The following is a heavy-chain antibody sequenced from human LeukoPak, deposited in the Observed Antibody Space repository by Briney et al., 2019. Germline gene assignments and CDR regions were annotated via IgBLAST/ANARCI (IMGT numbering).Heavy chain of an antibody. D-gene: IGHD3-3*01. CDR2: INHSGST. V-gene: IGHV4-34*01. CDR1: GGSFSGYY. J-gene: IGHJ4*02. CDR3: ARGSIFGVAILLSGEYYFDY. Sequence: SETLSLTCAVYGGSFSGYYWSWIRQPPGKGLKWIGEINHSGSTNYNPSLKSRVTISVDTSKNQFSLKLSSVTAADTAVYYCARGSIFGVAILLSGEYYFDYWGQGTLVTVSS.